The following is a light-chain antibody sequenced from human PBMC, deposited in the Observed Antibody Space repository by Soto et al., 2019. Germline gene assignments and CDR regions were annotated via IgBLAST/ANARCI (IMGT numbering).Light chain of an antibody. J-gene: IGLJ2*01. CDR3: SSYAGSSTFGV. CDR2: EVN. Sequence: QSALTQPPSASGSPGQSVTISCTGTSSDVGGYNYVSWYQQHPGKAPKLMIYEVNKRPSGVPDRFSGSKSGNTASLTVSGLQAEDEADYYCSSYAGSSTFGVFGGGTKLT. CDR1: SSDVGGYNY. V-gene: IGLV2-8*01.